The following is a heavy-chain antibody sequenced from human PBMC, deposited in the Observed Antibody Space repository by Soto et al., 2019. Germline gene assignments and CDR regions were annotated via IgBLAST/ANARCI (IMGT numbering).Heavy chain of an antibody. CDR1: GYTFTSYY. V-gene: IGHV1-46*01. CDR3: ARDVGATDY. J-gene: IGHJ4*02. CDR2: INASDGNT. Sequence: GASVKVSCKASGYTFTSYYMHWVRQAPGQGLEWMGIINASDGNTSYAQKFQGRVTMTRDTSASTAYMELSSLRSEDTAVYYCARDVGATDYWGQGTLVTVSS. D-gene: IGHD1-26*01.